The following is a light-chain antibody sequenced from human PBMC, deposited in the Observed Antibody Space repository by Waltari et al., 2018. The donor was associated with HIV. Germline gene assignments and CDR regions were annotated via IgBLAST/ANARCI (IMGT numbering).Light chain of an antibody. Sequence: DIVLTQSPGTVSLPPGERATLSCRASQNINNNFLAWYQQKPGQAPRLLMYGASNRAPGIPDRFSGSGSGTDFTLTISRLEPEDSAVFYCQQYGGSPFTFGPGTKVDIK. J-gene: IGKJ3*01. V-gene: IGKV3-20*01. CDR1: QNINNNF. CDR2: GAS. CDR3: QQYGGSPFT.